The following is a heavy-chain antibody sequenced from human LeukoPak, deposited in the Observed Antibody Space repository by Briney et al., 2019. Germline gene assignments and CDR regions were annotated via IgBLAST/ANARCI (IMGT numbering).Heavy chain of an antibody. CDR2: MYSVGST. Sequence: GGSLRLSCAVSGFTFSSNYMSWVRQAPGKGLEWVSVMYSVGSTYYADSVKGRFTISRHNSKNTLYLEINSLRPDDTAVYYCARGGGDYNPFDYWGQGTLVTVSS. CDR3: ARGGGDYNPFDY. D-gene: IGHD4-17*01. J-gene: IGHJ4*02. CDR1: GFTFSSNY. V-gene: IGHV3-53*04.